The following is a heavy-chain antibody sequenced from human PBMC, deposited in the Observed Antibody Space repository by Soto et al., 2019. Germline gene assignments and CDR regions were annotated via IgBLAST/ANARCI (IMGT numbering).Heavy chain of an antibody. J-gene: IGHJ4*02. Sequence: PSETLSLTCTFSGGSISIGDYYWSWIRQPPGKGLEWIGYIYYSGSTYYNPSLKSRVTISVDTSKNQFSLKLSSVTAADTAVYYCASLPHYSGSGSYNYWGQGTMVTVSS. CDR1: GGSISIGDYY. CDR3: ASLPHYSGSGSYNY. D-gene: IGHD3-10*01. CDR2: IYYSGST. V-gene: IGHV4-30-4*01.